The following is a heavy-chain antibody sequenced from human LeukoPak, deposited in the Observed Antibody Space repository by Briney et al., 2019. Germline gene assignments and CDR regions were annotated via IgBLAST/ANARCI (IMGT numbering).Heavy chain of an antibody. D-gene: IGHD3-16*01. Sequence: TGGSLRLSCAASGFTFSSYSMNWVRQAPGKGLEWVSSISSSSSFIYYADSVKGRFTISRDNAKNSLYLQMNSLRAEDTAVYYCARVHPYDWRQDYYYMDVWGKGTTVTVSS. CDR3: ARVHPYDWRQDYYYMDV. CDR2: ISSSSSFI. CDR1: GFTFSSYS. V-gene: IGHV3-21*01. J-gene: IGHJ6*03.